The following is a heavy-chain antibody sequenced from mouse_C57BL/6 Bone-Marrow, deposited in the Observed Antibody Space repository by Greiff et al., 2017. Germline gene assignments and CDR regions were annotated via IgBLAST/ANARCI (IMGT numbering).Heavy chain of an antibody. J-gene: IGHJ3*01. CDR1: GFNIKDDY. CDR3: TEGRDGYTWFAY. Sequence: VQLQQSGAALVRPGASVQLYCTASGFNIKDDYMHWVKQRPEQGLEWIGWIDPENGDTEYASKFQGKATITADTSSNTAYLQLSSLTSEDTAVYYCTEGRDGYTWFAYWGQGTLVTLSA. CDR2: IDPENGDT. V-gene: IGHV14-4*01. D-gene: IGHD2-3*01.